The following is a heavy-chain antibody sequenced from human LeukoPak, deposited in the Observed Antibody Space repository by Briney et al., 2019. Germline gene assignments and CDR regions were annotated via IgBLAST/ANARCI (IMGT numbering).Heavy chain of an antibody. CDR1: GFTFSSYS. CDR2: FSVSDKTT. V-gene: IGHV3-23*01. Sequence: GGTLTLSCAASGFTFSSYSMSWVRQAPGKGLEWVSGFSVSDKTTYYADSVKGRFTISRDNAKNSLYLQMNSLRAEDTAVYYCARDTLKDLTGYGPEFDYWGRGTLVTVSS. D-gene: IGHD3-9*01. CDR3: ARDTLKDLTGYGPEFDY. J-gene: IGHJ4*02.